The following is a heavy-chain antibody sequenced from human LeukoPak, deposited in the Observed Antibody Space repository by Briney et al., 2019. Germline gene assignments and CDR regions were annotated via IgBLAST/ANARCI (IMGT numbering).Heavy chain of an antibody. D-gene: IGHD3-22*01. V-gene: IGHV4-30-2*01. CDR2: IYHSGST. J-gene: IGHJ4*02. Sequence: PSQTLSLTCAVSGGSISGGGYSWSWIRQPPGKGLEWIGYIYHSGSTYYNPSLKSRITISVDRSKNQFSLKLSSVTAADTAEYYCASYYYDQDYWGQGTLVTVSS. CDR3: ASYYYDQDY. CDR1: GGSISGGGYS.